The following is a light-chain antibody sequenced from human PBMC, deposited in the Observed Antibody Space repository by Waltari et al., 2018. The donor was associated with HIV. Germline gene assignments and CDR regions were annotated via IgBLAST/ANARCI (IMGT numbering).Light chain of an antibody. CDR1: SSNIGSNY. CDR2: RNN. J-gene: IGLJ2*01. Sequence: QSVLTQPPSASGTPGQRVTISCSGSSSNIGSNYVYWYQQLQGTAPKLLIYRNNQPPSGVPDRFSGSKSGTSASLAISGLRSEDEADYYCAAWVDSLSVVFGGGTKLTVL. CDR3: AAWVDSLSVV. V-gene: IGLV1-47*01.